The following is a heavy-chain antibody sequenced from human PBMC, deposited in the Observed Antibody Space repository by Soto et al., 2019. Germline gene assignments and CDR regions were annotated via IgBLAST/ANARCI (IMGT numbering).Heavy chain of an antibody. CDR3: ARVAVAGTGYFDY. CDR1: GGTFSSYA. CDR2: IIPIFGTA. V-gene: IGHV1-69*13. Sequence: ASVKGSCKASGGTFSSYAISWVRQAPGQGLEWMGGIIPIFGTANYAQKFQGRVTITADESTSTAYMELSSLRSEDTAVYYCARVAVAGTGYFDYRGQGTPVTVPP. D-gene: IGHD6-19*01. J-gene: IGHJ4*02.